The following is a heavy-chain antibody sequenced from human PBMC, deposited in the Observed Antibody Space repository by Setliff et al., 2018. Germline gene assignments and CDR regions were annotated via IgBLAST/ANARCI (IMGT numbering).Heavy chain of an antibody. Sequence: GGSLGLSCAASGFTFDDYAMHWVRQAPGKGLEWVSGISWNSGSIGYADSVKGRFTISRDNAKNSLYLQMNSPRAEDTALYYCAKDQSYDSSGYYSAFDIWGQGTMVTVSS. D-gene: IGHD3-22*01. J-gene: IGHJ3*02. CDR2: ISWNSGSI. CDR3: AKDQSYDSSGYYSAFDI. CDR1: GFTFDDYA. V-gene: IGHV3-9*01.